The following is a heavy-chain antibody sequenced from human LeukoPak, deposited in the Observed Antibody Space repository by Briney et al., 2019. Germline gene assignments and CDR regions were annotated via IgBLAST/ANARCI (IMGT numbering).Heavy chain of an antibody. CDR3: ARDRPPIAARPPPGKRWFDP. D-gene: IGHD6-6*01. Sequence: ASVKVSCKASGYTFTSYYMHWVRQAPGQGLEWMGIINPSGGSTSYAQKFQGRVTMTRDTSTSTVHMELSSLRSEDTAVYYCARDRPPIAARPPPGKRWFDPWGQGTLVTVSS. V-gene: IGHV1-46*01. J-gene: IGHJ5*02. CDR2: INPSGGST. CDR1: GYTFTSYY.